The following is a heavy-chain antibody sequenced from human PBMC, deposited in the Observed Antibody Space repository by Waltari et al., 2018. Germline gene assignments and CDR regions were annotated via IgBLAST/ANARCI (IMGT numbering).Heavy chain of an antibody. Sequence: QVQLVQSGAEVKKPGASVKVSCKASGYTFTGSYMHWVRQAPGQGLEWMGRINPNSGGTNYAQKFQGRVTMTRDTSISTAYMELSRLRSDDTAVYYCARDTRGRYYDSSGYAPHFDYWGQGTLVTVSS. CDR3: ARDTRGRYYDSSGYAPHFDY. CDR2: INPNSGGT. V-gene: IGHV1-2*06. D-gene: IGHD3-22*01. CDR1: GYTFTGSY. J-gene: IGHJ4*02.